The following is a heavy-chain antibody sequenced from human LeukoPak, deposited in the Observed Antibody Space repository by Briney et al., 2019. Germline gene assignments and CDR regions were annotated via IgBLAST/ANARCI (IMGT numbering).Heavy chain of an antibody. D-gene: IGHD3-3*01. V-gene: IGHV1-8*03. J-gene: IGHJ4*02. CDR2: MNPNSGNT. CDR1: GYTFTSYG. CDR3: ARGHDFWSGYHDF. Sequence: ASVKVSCKASGYTFTSYGISWVRQATGQGLEWMGWMNPNSGNTGYAQKFQGRVTFTRTTSISTAYMELSSLRSEDTAVYYCARGHDFWSGYHDFWGQGTLVTVSS.